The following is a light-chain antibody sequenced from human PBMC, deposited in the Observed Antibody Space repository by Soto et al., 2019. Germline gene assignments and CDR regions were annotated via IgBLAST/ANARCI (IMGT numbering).Light chain of an antibody. Sequence: DIQMTQSPSTLSASVGDRVTITCRASQSISSWLAWYEQKPGKAPKLLIYKASNLESGVPSRFSGSGSGTEFTLTISSLQPEDFVTYYCQHYYSYPWTFGQGTKVEI. J-gene: IGKJ1*01. CDR3: QHYYSYPWT. V-gene: IGKV1-5*03. CDR2: KAS. CDR1: QSISSW.